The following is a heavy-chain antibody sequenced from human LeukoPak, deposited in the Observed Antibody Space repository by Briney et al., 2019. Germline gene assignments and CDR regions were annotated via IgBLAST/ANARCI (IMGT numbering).Heavy chain of an antibody. D-gene: IGHD4-23*01. Sequence: GASVKVPCKASGYTFTSYGISWVQQAPGQGLEWMGRISAYNGNTNYAQKLQGRVTMTTDTSTSTAYMELRSLRSDDTAVYCCARAPYGGKGFDYWGQGTLVTVSS. J-gene: IGHJ4*02. V-gene: IGHV1-18*01. CDR1: GYTFTSYG. CDR2: ISAYNGNT. CDR3: ARAPYGGKGFDY.